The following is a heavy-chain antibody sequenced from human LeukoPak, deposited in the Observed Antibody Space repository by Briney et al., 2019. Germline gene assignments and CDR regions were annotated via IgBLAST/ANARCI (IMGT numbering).Heavy chain of an antibody. CDR3: ARDLSGDDSVVVG. Sequence: GGSLRLSCAASGFTFSSYAMHWVRQAPGKGLEWVAVISYDGSNKYYADSVKGRFTISRDNSKNTLYLQMNSLRAEDTAVYYCARDLSGDDSVVVGWGQGTVVTVSS. D-gene: IGHD2-15*01. CDR1: GFTFSSYA. CDR2: ISYDGSNK. V-gene: IGHV3-30-3*01. J-gene: IGHJ4*02.